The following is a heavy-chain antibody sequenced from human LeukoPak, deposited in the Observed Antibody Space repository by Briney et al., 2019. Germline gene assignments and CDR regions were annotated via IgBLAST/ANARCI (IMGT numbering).Heavy chain of an antibody. CDR1: GFTFSSYA. D-gene: IGHD4-23*01. Sequence: WGSLRLSCAASGFTFSSYAMHWVRQAPGKGLEWMAVISYDGSNKYYADSVKGRFTIYGDKSKNRLYLQMNSLRAEDTAVYYCARGGYGGISFDYWGQGTLVTVSS. CDR3: ARGGYGGISFDY. J-gene: IGHJ4*02. CDR2: ISYDGSNK. V-gene: IGHV3-30*04.